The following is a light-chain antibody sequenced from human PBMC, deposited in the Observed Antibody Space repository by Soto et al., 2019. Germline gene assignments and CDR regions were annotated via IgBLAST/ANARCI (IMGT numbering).Light chain of an antibody. Sequence: QPVLTQPASVSGSPGQSITISCTGTSSDVGGYNYVSWYQQHPGKAPKLMIYDVSNRPSGVSNRFSGSKSGNTASLTISGLQAEDEADYYCSSYTSSSTLRVFGGGTKVTVL. CDR1: SSDVGGYNY. V-gene: IGLV2-14*01. J-gene: IGLJ2*01. CDR3: SSYTSSSTLRV. CDR2: DVS.